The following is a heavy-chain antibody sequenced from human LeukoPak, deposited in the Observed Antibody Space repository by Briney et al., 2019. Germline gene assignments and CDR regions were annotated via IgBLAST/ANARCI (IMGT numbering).Heavy chain of an antibody. V-gene: IGHV3-33*01. CDR1: GFTFSSYG. CDR2: IWYDGSNK. J-gene: IGHJ6*02. D-gene: IGHD4-17*01. CDR3: ARGYGDKASNLYYYYGVDV. Sequence: GGSLRLSRAASGFTFSSYGIHWVRQAPGKGLEWVAVIWYDGSNKYYADSVKGRFTISRDNSKNTLYLQMNSLRAEDTAVYYCARGYGDKASNLYYYYGVDVWGQGTTVTVSS.